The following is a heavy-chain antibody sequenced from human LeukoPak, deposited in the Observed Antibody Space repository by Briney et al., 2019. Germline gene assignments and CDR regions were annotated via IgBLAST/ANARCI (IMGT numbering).Heavy chain of an antibody. CDR2: IYYSGST. Sequence: SETLSLTCTVSVGSISSSSYHWGWIRQPPGKGLEWIGSIYYSGSTYYNPSLKSRVTISVDTSKNQFSLKLSSVTAADTTVYYCARSDTAMVSYWGQGTLVTVSS. CDR1: VGSISSSSYH. D-gene: IGHD5-18*01. J-gene: IGHJ4*02. CDR3: ARSDTAMVSY. V-gene: IGHV4-39*07.